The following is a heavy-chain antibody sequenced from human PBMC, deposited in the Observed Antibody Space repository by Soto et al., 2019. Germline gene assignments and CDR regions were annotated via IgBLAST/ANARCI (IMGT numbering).Heavy chain of an antibody. CDR1: GFSFTGYY. J-gene: IGHJ5*02. Sequence: ASVKVSCKASGFSFTGYYIHWLRQAPGQGLEWMGWINAHSGGTEYAQKFQGRVALTRDTSIATAYLTLTSLTSDDTALYYCAKDLTRQLAYWLDPWGQGTQVTVSS. CDR2: INAHSGGT. V-gene: IGHV1-2*02. D-gene: IGHD6-6*01. CDR3: AKDLTRQLAYWLDP.